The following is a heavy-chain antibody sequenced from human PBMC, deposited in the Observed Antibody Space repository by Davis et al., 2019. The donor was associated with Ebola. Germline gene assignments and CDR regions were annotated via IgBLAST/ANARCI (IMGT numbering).Heavy chain of an antibody. D-gene: IGHD4-17*01. CDR1: AGSFSGYY. CDR3: ARGRGGGDYGGY. Sequence: PSETLSLTCAVYAGSFSGYYWSWIRQPPGKGLEWIGEINHSGSTNYNPSLKSRVTISVDTSKNQFSLKLSSGTAADTAVYYCARGRGGGDYGGYWDQGTLITVSS. J-gene: IGHJ4*02. V-gene: IGHV4-34*01. CDR2: INHSGST.